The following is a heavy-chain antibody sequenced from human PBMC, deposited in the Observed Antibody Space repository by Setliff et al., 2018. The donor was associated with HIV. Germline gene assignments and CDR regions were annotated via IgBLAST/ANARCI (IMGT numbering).Heavy chain of an antibody. CDR2: VSRGGST. J-gene: IGHJ4*01. CDR3: ARAVCPSLNCYSFFNY. CDR1: GGSFSGYS. V-gene: IGHV4-34*01. Sequence: PSETLSPPSGADGGSFSGYSWSWIRQSPGKGLEWIGEVSRGGSTTYNPSLTGRVSVSVDTSKSQFSLKLTNVTAADAAAYYCARAVCPSLNCYSFFNYWGHGSLVTVSS. D-gene: IGHD2-15*01.